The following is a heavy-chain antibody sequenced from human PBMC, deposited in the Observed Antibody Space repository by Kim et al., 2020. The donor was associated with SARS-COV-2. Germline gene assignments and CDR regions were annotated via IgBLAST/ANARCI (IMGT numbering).Heavy chain of an antibody. CDR3: ARGSGSYYNNKYFDY. D-gene: IGHD3-10*01. CDR1: GYTFTSYG. J-gene: IGHJ4*02. Sequence: ASVKVSCKASGYTFTSYGISWVRQAPGQGLEWMGWISAYNGNTNYAQKLQGRVTMTTDTSTSTAYMELRSLRSDDTAVYYCARGSGSYYNNKYFDYWGQGTLVTVSS. V-gene: IGHV1-18*01. CDR2: ISAYNGNT.